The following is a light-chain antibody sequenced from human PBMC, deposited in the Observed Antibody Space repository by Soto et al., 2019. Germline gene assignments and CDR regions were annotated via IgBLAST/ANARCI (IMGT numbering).Light chain of an antibody. CDR3: CSYTTSSTLV. CDR1: SSNVGSYNL. Sequence: QYALTQPASVSGSPGQSITISCTGTSSNVGSYNLVSWYQQHPGKAPELMIFEGSKRPSGVSNRFSGSKSGNTASLTISGLQPEDEADYYCCSYTTSSTLVFGGGTKVTVL. V-gene: IGLV2-14*02. CDR2: EGS. J-gene: IGLJ3*02.